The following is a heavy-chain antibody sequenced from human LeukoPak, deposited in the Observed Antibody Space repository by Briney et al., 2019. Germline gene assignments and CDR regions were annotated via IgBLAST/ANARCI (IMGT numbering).Heavy chain of an antibody. V-gene: IGHV3-30*04. CDR2: ISYDGSNK. CDR3: ARDPALSGGSYGNRGLDY. Sequence: PGRSLRLSCAASGFTFSSYAMHWVRQAPGKGLEWVAVISYDGSNKYYADSVKGRFTISRDNSKNTLYLQMNSLRAEDTAVYYCARDPALSGGSYGNRGLDYWGQGTLVTVSS. D-gene: IGHD1-26*01. CDR1: GFTFSSYA. J-gene: IGHJ4*02.